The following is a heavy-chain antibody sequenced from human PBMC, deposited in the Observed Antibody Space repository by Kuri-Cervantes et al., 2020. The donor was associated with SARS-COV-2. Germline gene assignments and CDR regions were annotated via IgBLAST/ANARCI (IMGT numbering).Heavy chain of an antibody. CDR1: GYSISSGYY. CDR2: IYHSGST. D-gene: IGHD6-19*01. J-gene: IGHJ4*02. CDR3: ARGVQQWLAHYYFDY. Sequence: SETLSLTCAVSGYSISSGYYWGWIRQPPGKGLEWIGSIYHSGSTYYNPSLKSRVTISVDTSKNQFSLKLSSVTAADTAVYYCARGVQQWLAHYYFDYWGQGTLVTVSS. V-gene: IGHV4-38-2*01.